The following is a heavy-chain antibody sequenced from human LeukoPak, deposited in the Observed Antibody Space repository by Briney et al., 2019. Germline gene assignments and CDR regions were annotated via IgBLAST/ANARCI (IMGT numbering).Heavy chain of an antibody. CDR1: GGSISSSSYY. D-gene: IGHD3-10*01. Sequence: SETLSLTCTVSGGSISSSSYYWGWIRQPPGKGLEWIGSIYYSGSTYYNPSLKSRVTISVDTSKNQFSLKLSSVTAADTAVYYCARSDKGDYYGLDWGQGTLVTVSS. J-gene: IGHJ4*02. CDR2: IYYSGST. CDR3: ARSDKGDYYGLD. V-gene: IGHV4-39*07.